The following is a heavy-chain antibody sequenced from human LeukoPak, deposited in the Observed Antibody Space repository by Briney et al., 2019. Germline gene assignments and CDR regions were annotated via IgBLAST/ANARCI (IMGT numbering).Heavy chain of an antibody. Sequence: PLETLSLTCTVSGGSISSRSYYWGWIRQPPGKGLEWIGSIYYSGSTYYNPSLKSRVSISVDTSKNQFSLKLNSVTAADTAVYYCARQYYYDSSGYPLDYWGQGTLVTVSS. D-gene: IGHD3-22*01. J-gene: IGHJ4*02. CDR3: ARQYYYDSSGYPLDY. CDR1: GGSISSRSYY. V-gene: IGHV4-39*01. CDR2: IYYSGST.